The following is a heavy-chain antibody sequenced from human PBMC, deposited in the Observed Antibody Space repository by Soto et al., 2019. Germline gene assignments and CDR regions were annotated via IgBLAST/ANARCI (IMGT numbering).Heavy chain of an antibody. CDR1: GDSVSSNSAA. Sequence: SQTLSLTCAISGDSVSSNSAAWNWIRQSPSRGLEWLGRTYYRSKWYNDYAVSVKSRITINPDTSKNQFSLQLNSVTPEDTAVYYCARGDIVLVPAAIPGDWFDPWGQGTLVTVSS. V-gene: IGHV6-1*01. CDR3: ARGDIVLVPAAIPGDWFDP. CDR2: TYYRSKWYN. J-gene: IGHJ5*02. D-gene: IGHD2-2*01.